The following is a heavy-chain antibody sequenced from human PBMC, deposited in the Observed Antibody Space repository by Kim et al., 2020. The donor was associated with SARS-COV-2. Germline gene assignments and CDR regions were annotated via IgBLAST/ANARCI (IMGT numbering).Heavy chain of an antibody. CDR3: ARQSRSGAFDI. J-gene: IGHJ3*02. CDR2: T. Sequence: TNYSPSFQGHVTISADKSISTAYLQWSSLKASDTAMYYCARQSRSGAFDIWGQGTMVTVSS. V-gene: IGHV5-10-1*01.